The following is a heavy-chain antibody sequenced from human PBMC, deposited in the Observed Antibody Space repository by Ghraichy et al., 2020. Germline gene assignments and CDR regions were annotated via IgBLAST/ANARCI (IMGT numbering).Heavy chain of an antibody. D-gene: IGHD6-19*01. V-gene: IGHV3-23*01. CDR2: MSGSGGLT. CDR3: AKADRSGWYPHY. CDR1: GFTFSSYA. Sequence: GGSLRLSCAASGFTFSSYAMIWVRQAPWTGLEWVSGMSGSGGLTYYVDSVTGRFTISRDDSKNTLSLQMNSLRVEDSAVYYCAKADRSGWYPHYWGQRTLAIVSS. J-gene: IGHJ4*02.